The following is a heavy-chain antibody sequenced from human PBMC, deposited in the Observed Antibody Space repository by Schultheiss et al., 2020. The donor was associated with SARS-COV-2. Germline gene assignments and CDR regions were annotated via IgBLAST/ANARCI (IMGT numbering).Heavy chain of an antibody. CDR3: ARRAYCGDDCFPFDY. D-gene: IGHD2-21*01. V-gene: IGHV4-59*05. Sequence: SETLSLTCTVSGGSIYNYYWSWIRQPPGKGLEWIGSMYYSGSTYYNPSLKSRVTISVDTSKNQFSLKLSSVTAADTAVYYCARRAYCGDDCFPFDYWGQGTLVTVSS. J-gene: IGHJ4*02. CDR2: MYYSGST. CDR1: GGSIYNYY.